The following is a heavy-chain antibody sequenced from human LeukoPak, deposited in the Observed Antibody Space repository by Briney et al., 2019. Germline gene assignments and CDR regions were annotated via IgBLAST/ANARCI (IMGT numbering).Heavy chain of an antibody. D-gene: IGHD3-22*01. CDR2: IYYRGST. V-gene: IGHV4-39*01. CDR1: GVSISSSNYY. Sequence: SETLSLTCIVSGVSISSSNYYWGWIGQSLGRMLEWTGSIYYRGSTYYYQSLKSRITISVDRPTNQESLNLSSVTAADTAVYYCTRLPYDSSGYNGGYYYYYMDVWGKRTTVTISS. J-gene: IGHJ6*03. CDR3: TRLPYDSSGYNGGYYYYYMDV.